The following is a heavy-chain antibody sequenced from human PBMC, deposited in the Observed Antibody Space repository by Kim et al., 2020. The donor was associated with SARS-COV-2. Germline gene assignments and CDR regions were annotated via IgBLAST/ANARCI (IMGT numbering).Heavy chain of an antibody. CDR2: ISSSSSYT. D-gene: IGHD5-18*01. CDR1: GFTFSDYY. V-gene: IGHV3-11*05. Sequence: GGSLRLSCAASGFTFSDYYMSWIRQAPGKGLEWVSYISSSSSYTKYADSVKGRFTISRDNAKNSLYLQMNSLRAEDTAVYYCARVAYSYGISYYFDYWGQGTLVTVSS. CDR3: ARVAYSYGISYYFDY. J-gene: IGHJ4*02.